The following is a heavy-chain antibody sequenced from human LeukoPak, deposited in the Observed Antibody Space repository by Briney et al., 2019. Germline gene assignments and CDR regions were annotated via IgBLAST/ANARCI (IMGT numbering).Heavy chain of an antibody. V-gene: IGHV4-39*01. CDR3: ARRRYYDGSGYLE. D-gene: IGHD3-22*01. J-gene: IGHJ1*01. Sequence: SETLSLTCSVSGDSVSRSDSYWDWIRQPPGKGLEWIGTIYYSGRTYYSPSLKSRVTMSVDPSNNQFSLNLRSVTAADTALYYCARRRYYDGSGYLEWGQGTLLSVSS. CDR1: GDSVSRSDSY. CDR2: IYYSGRT.